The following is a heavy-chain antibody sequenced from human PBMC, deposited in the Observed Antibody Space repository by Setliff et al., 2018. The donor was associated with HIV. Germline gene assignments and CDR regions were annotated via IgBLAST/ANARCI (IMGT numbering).Heavy chain of an antibody. J-gene: IGHJ3*02. CDR2: ISSSGRT. D-gene: IGHD3-22*01. CDR3: ARAGDYYDSRNYLTRGPTAFDI. Sequence: KTSETLSLTCTVSRDSMNRHYWTWIRQPPGKGLEWIGYISSSGRTDYNSSLKNRVTMSVDTSNNLFSLIMTSVTAADTAVYYCARAGDYYDSRNYLTRGPTAFDIWGQGTMVTVSS. V-gene: IGHV4-59*11. CDR1: RDSMNRHY.